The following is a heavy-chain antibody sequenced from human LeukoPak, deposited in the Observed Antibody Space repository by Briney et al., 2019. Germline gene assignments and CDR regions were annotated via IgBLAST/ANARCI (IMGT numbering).Heavy chain of an antibody. CDR3: TCTGSGGSFDY. Sequence: SQTLSLTCAISGDSHSSNSAAWNWLRQSPSRGLEWLGSTYYRSKWYKDYAGLVKSRISNNPDTSQNQLALQLTSGPAQDSGVCYCTCTGSGGSFDYWGQGALVTVSS. V-gene: IGHV6-1*01. D-gene: IGHD2-8*02. CDR1: GDSHSSNSAA. J-gene: IGHJ4*02. CDR2: TYYRSKWYK.